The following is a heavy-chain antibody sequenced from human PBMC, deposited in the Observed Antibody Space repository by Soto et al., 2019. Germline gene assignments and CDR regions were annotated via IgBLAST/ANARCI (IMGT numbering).Heavy chain of an antibody. D-gene: IGHD2-21*01. Sequence: GGALRLSCAGSACTFSSYGMHWVRLTPGKGLEWVALIWNDGTNPYYADSVQGRFTISRDNSKNPLYLPMNRLSAEDPAVYYCARDNVASPNHFWFHPSGQGTLVTVST. CDR3: ARDNVASPNHFWFHP. CDR1: ACTFSSYG. CDR2: IWNDGTNP. V-gene: IGHV3-33*01. J-gene: IGHJ5*02.